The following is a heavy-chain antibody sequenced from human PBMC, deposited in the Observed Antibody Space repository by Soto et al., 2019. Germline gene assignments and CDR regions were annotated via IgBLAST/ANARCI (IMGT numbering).Heavy chain of an antibody. V-gene: IGHV1-3*01. J-gene: IGHJ2*01. Sequence: QVQLVQSGAEVKKPGASVKVSCKASGYTFTNYAMHWVRQAPGQRLEWMGWINAGNGNTKYSQKLQGRVTITRDTSASRAYMELSSLRSEDTAVYYCARGGSLYWYFDLWGRGTLVTVSS. CDR1: GYTFTNYA. D-gene: IGHD1-26*01. CDR2: INAGNGNT. CDR3: ARGGSLYWYFDL.